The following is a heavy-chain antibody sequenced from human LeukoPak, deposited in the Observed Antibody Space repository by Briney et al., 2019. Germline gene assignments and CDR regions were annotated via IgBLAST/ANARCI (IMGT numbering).Heavy chain of an antibody. D-gene: IGHD6-13*01. CDR3: ARELGSGIAASSRYYFDY. J-gene: IGHJ4*02. V-gene: IGHV3-48*01. CDR1: GFTFSSYS. CDR2: ISTSSSTI. Sequence: PGGSLRLSCAASGFTFSSYSMNWVRQAPGKGLEWVSYISTSSSTIYYADSVKGRFTISRDNAKNSLYLQMNSLRAEDTAVYYCARELGSGIAASSRYYFDYWGQETLVTVSS.